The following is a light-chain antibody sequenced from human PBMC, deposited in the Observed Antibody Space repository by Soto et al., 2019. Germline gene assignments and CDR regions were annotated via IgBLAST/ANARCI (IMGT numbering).Light chain of an antibody. CDR2: DAS. J-gene: IGKJ4*01. CDR3: QQRTSWPLLT. Sequence: DIVLTQSPATLSLSPGERASLSCRASQSVSNSLAWYQQKPGQPPRLLIYDASTRATGIPARFTGSGSGTNFTLAISSSEPEDFAVYYCQQRTSWPLLTFGGGTKVEIK. CDR1: QSVSNS. V-gene: IGKV3-11*01.